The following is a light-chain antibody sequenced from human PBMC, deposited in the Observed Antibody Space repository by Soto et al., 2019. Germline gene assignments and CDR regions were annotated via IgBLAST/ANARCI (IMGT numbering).Light chain of an antibody. CDR1: QSISTY. Sequence: DIQMTQSPSSLSASVRDRVTITCRASQSISTYLNWYQQKPGKAPDLLIYSASNLQSGVPSRFSGSGSGTDFTLTISSLQPEDFAAYYCQQSYSTPITFGQGTR. J-gene: IGKJ5*01. CDR2: SAS. CDR3: QQSYSTPIT. V-gene: IGKV1-39*01.